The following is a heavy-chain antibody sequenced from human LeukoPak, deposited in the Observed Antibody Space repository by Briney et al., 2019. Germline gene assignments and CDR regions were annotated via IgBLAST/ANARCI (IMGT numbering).Heavy chain of an antibody. CDR2: TYYRSKWYN. CDR1: GDSVSSNSAA. CDR3: ASSIERYCSGGSCYSLGDYYYGMDV. J-gene: IGHJ6*02. D-gene: IGHD2-15*01. Sequence: SQTLSLTCAISGDSVSSNSAAWNWIRQSPSRGLEWLGRTYYRSKWYNDYAGSVKSRITINPDNSKNQFSLQLNSVTPEDTAVYYCASSIERYCSGGSCYSLGDYYYGMDVWGQGTTVTVSS. V-gene: IGHV6-1*01.